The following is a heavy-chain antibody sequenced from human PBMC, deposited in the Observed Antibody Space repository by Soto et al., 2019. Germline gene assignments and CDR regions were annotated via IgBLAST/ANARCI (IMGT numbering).Heavy chain of an antibody. Sequence: QVQLQESGPGLVKPSETLSLTCTVSGGSISSYYWSWIRQPPGKGLEWIGYIYYSGSTNYNPSLTSRVTISVATSKNQFSLKLSSVTAADTAVYYCARVHYYDSSGYTYWFDPWGQGTLVTVSS. CDR1: GGSISSYY. J-gene: IGHJ5*02. CDR2: IYYSGST. CDR3: ARVHYYDSSGYTYWFDP. V-gene: IGHV4-59*01. D-gene: IGHD3-22*01.